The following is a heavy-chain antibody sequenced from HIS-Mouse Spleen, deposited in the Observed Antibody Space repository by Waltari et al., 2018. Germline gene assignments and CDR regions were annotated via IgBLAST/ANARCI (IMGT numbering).Heavy chain of an antibody. CDR2: IYYSGGT. V-gene: IGHV4-39*07. D-gene: IGHD6-13*01. J-gene: IGHJ2*01. CDR1: GGSISSSSYY. CDR3: AREIPYSSSWYDWYFDL. Sequence: QLQLQESGPGLVKPSETLSLTCTVSGGSISSSSYYWGWIRQPPGKGLEWIWSIYYSGGTYYNPSLKSRFTISVDTSKNQCSLKLSSVTAADTAVYYCAREIPYSSSWYDWYFDLWGRGTLVTVSS.